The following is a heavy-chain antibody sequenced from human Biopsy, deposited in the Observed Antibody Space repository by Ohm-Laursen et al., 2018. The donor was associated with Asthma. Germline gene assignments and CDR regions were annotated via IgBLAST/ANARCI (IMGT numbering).Heavy chain of an antibody. CDR2: IFPGDSDT. V-gene: IGHV5-51*01. CDR1: GYIFANYW. CDR3: ARLPYGSGSFFDF. J-gene: IGHJ4*02. Sequence: ESLRISCKASGYIFANYWIGWVRQMPGKGLAWLGIIFPGDSDTIYSPSSQGQVTISADKSISTAYLQWSSLKASDTAIYYCARLPYGSGSFFDFWGQGTLVTVAS. D-gene: IGHD3-10*01.